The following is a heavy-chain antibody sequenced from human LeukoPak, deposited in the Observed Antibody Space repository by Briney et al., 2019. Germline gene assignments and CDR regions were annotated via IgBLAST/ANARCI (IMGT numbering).Heavy chain of an antibody. V-gene: IGHV1-18*01. CDR3: ARAPDDYDFWSGPFDY. CDR1: GYTFTNYG. CDR2: ISAYSGNT. D-gene: IGHD3-3*01. Sequence: ASVKVSCKASGYTFTNYGISRVRQAPGQGLEWMGWISAYSGNTNYAQNLQGRVTMTTDTSTSTAYMELRSLRSDDRAVYYCARAPDDYDFWSGPFDYWGRGTLVTVSS. J-gene: IGHJ4*02.